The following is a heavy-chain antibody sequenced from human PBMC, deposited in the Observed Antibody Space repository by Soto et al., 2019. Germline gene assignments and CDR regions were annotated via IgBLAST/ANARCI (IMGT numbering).Heavy chain of an antibody. CDR1: GGSISSYY. V-gene: IGHV4-59*12. CDR2: IYYTGGT. Sequence: PSETLSLTCTVSGGSISSYYWSWIRQPPGKGLEWIGSIYYTGGTYYSPSLKSRVTISLDRSKNQFSLNLSSVAAADTAMNYCARATFFRKGYYDDTDYYLFDYWGQGTLVTVSS. D-gene: IGHD3-22*01. CDR3: ARATFFRKGYYDDTDYYLFDY. J-gene: IGHJ4*02.